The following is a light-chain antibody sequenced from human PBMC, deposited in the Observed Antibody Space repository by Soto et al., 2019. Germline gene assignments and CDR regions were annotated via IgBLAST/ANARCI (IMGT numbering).Light chain of an antibody. CDR1: QSVSSSY. V-gene: IGKV3-20*01. CDR2: AAS. CDR3: QQYGDSPPYT. Sequence: EIVLTQSPGTLSLSPGERATLSCRASQSVSSSYLAWYQQKPGRAPRLLIYAASSRATGIPDRFSGSGSGTDFTLPISRLEPEDFAVYYCQQYGDSPPYTFGQGTKLEIK. J-gene: IGKJ2*01.